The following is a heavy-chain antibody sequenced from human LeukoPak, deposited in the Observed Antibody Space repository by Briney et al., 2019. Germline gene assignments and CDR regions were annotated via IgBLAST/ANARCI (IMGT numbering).Heavy chain of an antibody. V-gene: IGHV4-59*08. CDR1: GGSISSYY. CDR2: IYYSGST. J-gene: IGHJ4*02. Sequence: SPSETLSLTCTVSGGSISSYYWSWIRQPPGKGLEWIGYIYYSGSTNYNPSLKSRVTISVDTSKNQFSLKLSSVTAADTAVYYCGRSRYLDYWGQGTLVTVSS. CDR3: GRSRYLDY.